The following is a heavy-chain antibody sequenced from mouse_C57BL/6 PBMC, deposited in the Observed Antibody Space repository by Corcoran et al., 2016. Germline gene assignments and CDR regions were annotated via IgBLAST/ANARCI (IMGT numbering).Heavy chain of an antibody. V-gene: IGHV9-3*01. CDR3: ARSPAQATLYAMDY. J-gene: IGHJ4*01. CDR2: INTYSGVP. Sequence: QIQLVQSGPELKKPGETVKISCKASGYTFTTYGMSWVKQAPGKGLKWMGWINTYSGVPTYADDFKGRFAFSLETSASTVYLQINNLKNEDTATYFCARSPAQATLYAMDYWGQGTSVTVSS. CDR1: GYTFTTYG. D-gene: IGHD3-2*02.